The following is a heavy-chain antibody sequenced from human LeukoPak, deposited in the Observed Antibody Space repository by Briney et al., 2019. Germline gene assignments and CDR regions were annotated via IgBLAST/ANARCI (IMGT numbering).Heavy chain of an antibody. CDR3: ARDPFRVRGVFDY. CDR2: ISSSSSYI. Sequence: GGSLRLSCAASGFTFSSYGMHWVRQAPGKGLEWVSSISSSSSYIYYADSVKGRFTISRDNAKNSLYLQMNSLRAEDTAVYYCARDPFRVRGVFDYWGQGTLVTVSS. J-gene: IGHJ4*02. D-gene: IGHD3-10*01. V-gene: IGHV3-21*01. CDR1: GFTFSSYG.